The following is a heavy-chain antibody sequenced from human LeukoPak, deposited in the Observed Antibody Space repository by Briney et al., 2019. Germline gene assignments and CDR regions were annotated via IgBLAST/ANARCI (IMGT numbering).Heavy chain of an antibody. CDR1: GGSISSNY. J-gene: IGHJ4*02. D-gene: IGHD2-2*01. CDR2: IHYSGST. CDR3: ARQLGYCSSTSCYADKVDY. V-gene: IGHV4-59*08. Sequence: PSETLSLTCTVSGGSISSNYWNWIRQPPGKALEWIGYIHYSGSTNYNPSLKSRVTISVDTSKNQFSLKLSSVTAADTAVYYCARQLGYCSSTSCYADKVDYWGQGTLVTVSS.